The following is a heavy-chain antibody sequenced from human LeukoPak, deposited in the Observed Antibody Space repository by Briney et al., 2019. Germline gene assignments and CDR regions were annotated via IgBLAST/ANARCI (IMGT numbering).Heavy chain of an antibody. CDR2: ISGSGGST. J-gene: IGHJ4*02. D-gene: IGHD3-22*01. V-gene: IGHV3-23*01. Sequence: PGGSLRLSCAASGFRFYTYSMIWVRQAPGKGLEWVSAISGSGGSTYYADSVKGRFTISRDNAKNSLYLQMNSLRAEDTAVYYCARRYDSKNYFDYWGQGTLVTVSS. CDR3: ARRYDSKNYFDY. CDR1: GFRFYTYS.